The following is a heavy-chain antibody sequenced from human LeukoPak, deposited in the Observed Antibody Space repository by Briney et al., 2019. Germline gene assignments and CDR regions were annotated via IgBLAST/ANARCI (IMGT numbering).Heavy chain of an antibody. Sequence: PGGTLRLSCAASGFTFSSYGMSWVRQAPGKGLEWVSAISGSGGSTYYADSVKGRFTISRENSKNTLYLQMNSLRAEDTAVYYCAKDLEDIVVVVAATPFDYWGQGTLVTVSS. J-gene: IGHJ4*02. CDR1: GFTFSSYG. V-gene: IGHV3-23*01. CDR3: AKDLEDIVVVVAATPFDY. CDR2: ISGSGGST. D-gene: IGHD2-15*01.